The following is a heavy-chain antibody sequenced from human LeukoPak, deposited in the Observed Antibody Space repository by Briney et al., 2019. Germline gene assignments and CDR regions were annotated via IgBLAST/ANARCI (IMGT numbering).Heavy chain of an antibody. V-gene: IGHV1-69*04. CDR2: IIPIFGIA. CDR1: GGTFSSYA. Sequence: SVKVSYKASGGTFSSYAISWVRQAPGQGLEWMGRIIPIFGIANYAQKFQGRVTITADKSTSTAYMELSSLRSEDTAVYYCARTVDSSGWYGYFDLWGRGTLVTVSS. J-gene: IGHJ2*01. D-gene: IGHD6-19*01. CDR3: ARTVDSSGWYGYFDL.